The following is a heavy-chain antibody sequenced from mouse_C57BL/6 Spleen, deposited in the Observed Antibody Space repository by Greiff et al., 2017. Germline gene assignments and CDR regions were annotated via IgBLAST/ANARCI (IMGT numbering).Heavy chain of an antibody. J-gene: IGHJ4*01. CDR1: GYSFTGYY. V-gene: IGHV1-42*01. Sequence: VQLQQSGPELVKPGASVKISCKASGYSFTGYYMNWVKQSPEKSLEWIGEINPSTGGTTYNQKFKAKATLTVDKSSSTAYMQLKSLTSEDSAVYYCARSSGDYYAMDYWGQGTSVTVSS. CDR2: INPSTGGT. D-gene: IGHD4-1*01. CDR3: ARSSGDYYAMDY.